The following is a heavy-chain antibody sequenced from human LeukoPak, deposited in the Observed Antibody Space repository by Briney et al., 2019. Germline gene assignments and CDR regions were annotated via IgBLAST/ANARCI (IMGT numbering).Heavy chain of an antibody. CDR2: ISNNGGYT. V-gene: IGHV3-23*01. CDR3: AKQLGYCSDGSCYFPY. D-gene: IGHD2-15*01. CDR1: GFTFSSSA. Sequence: GGSLRLSCAASGFTFSSSAMSWVCQAPGKGLEWVSAISNNGGYTYYADSVQGRFTISRDNSKSTLCLQMNSLRAEDTAVYYCAKQLGYCSDGSCYFPYWGQGTLVTVSS. J-gene: IGHJ4*02.